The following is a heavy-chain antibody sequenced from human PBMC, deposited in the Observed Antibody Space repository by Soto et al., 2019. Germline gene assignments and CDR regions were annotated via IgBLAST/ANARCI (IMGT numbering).Heavy chain of an antibody. V-gene: IGHV3-30-3*01. J-gene: IGHJ6*02. CDR3: ARDFLRVNRERMDV. D-gene: IGHD3-16*02. CDR1: GFTFSSYA. CDR2: ISYDGSNK. Sequence: QVQLVESGGGVVQPGRSLRLSCAASGFTFSSYAMHWVRQAPGKGLEWVAVISYDGSNKYYADSVKGRFTISRDNSKNTLYVEVSCLRAENRAVYYCARDFLRVNRERMDVWGQGTGLTV.